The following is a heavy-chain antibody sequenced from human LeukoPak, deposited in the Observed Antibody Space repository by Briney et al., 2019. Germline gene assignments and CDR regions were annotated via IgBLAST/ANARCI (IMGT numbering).Heavy chain of an antibody. CDR1: GYTLTELS. J-gene: IGHJ5*02. CDR3: ARNNDYSINWFDP. D-gene: IGHD4-11*01. V-gene: IGHV1-46*01. CDR2: INPSGGST. Sequence: GASVKVSCKVSGYTLTELSMHWVRQAPGQGLEWMGIINPSGGSTSYAQKFQGRVTMTRDTSTSTVYMELSSLRSEDTAVYYCARNNDYSINWFDPWGQGTLVTVSS.